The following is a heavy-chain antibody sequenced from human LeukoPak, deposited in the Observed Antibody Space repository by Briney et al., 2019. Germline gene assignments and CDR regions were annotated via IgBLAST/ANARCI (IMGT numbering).Heavy chain of an antibody. D-gene: IGHD3-10*01. CDR2: INSDGSST. CDR1: GFTFSNSF. CDR3: SGGGSITVAGY. J-gene: IGHJ4*02. V-gene: IGHV3-74*01. Sequence: PGGSLRLSCAASGFTFSNSFMHWVRQAPGKGLVWVSRINSDGSSTNYADSVKGRFTISRDSAKNTLFLQMNSLRAEDSAVYYCSGGGSITVAGYWGQGTLVTVSS.